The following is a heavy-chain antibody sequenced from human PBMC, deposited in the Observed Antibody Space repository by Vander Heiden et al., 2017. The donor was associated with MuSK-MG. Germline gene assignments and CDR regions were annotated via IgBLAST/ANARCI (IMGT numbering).Heavy chain of an antibody. J-gene: IGHJ5*02. CDR3: AKDVVTMVRGVIIRYPGWFDP. Sequence: EVQLSESGGGLVQPGGSLTLSCAASGFTFTSYPLSWVRQAPGKGLEWVSAISGSGGSTYYADSVKGRFTISRDNSKNTLYLQMNSLRAEDTAVYYCAKDVVTMVRGVIIRYPGWFDPWGQGTLVTVSS. D-gene: IGHD3-10*01. CDR1: GFTFTSYP. V-gene: IGHV3-23*01. CDR2: ISGSGGST.